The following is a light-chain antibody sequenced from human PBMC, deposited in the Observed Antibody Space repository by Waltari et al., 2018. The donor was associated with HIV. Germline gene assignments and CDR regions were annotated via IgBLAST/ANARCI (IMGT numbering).Light chain of an antibody. V-gene: IGLV1-40*01. Sequence: QYALTQPPSVSGAPGQSVTISCSGPRFHTGARSHVHWYHRVPGAAPKLLISGSTNRPSGVPDRFSGSTSGASASLTISELQTEDEGDYFCQSYDNSPSAWVFGTGTTLTVL. J-gene: IGLJ3*02. CDR2: GST. CDR3: QSYDNSPSAWV. CDR1: RFHTGARSH.